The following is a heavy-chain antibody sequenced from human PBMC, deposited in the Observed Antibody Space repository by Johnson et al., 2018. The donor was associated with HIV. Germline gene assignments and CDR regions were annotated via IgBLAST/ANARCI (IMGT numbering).Heavy chain of an antibody. Sequence: VQLVESGGGLVQPGGSLRLSCAASGFTFSSYAMSWVRQAPGKGLEWVSGISWNSGSIGYADSVKGRFTISRDNAKNSLYLQMNSLRAEDTAVYYCAKFSPYGGGDCYITLGLGIPDAFDIWGQGTLVTVSS. CDR3: AKFSPYGGGDCYITLGLGIPDAFDI. CDR2: ISWNSGSI. D-gene: IGHD2-21*02. CDR1: GFTFSSYA. V-gene: IGHV3-9*01. J-gene: IGHJ3*02.